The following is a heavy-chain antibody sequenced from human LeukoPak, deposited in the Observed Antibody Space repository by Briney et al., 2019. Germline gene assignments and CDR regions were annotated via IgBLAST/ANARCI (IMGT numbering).Heavy chain of an antibody. D-gene: IGHD2-2*01. CDR1: GGSISSSSYY. J-gene: IGHJ4*02. CDR3: ARVRSPYCSSTSCYSSVAYYFDY. CDR2: IYHSGST. Sequence: PSETLSLTCTVSGGSISSSSYYWGWIRQPPGKGLEWIGYIYHSGSTYYNPSLKSRVTISVDRSKNQFSLKLSSVTAADTAVYYCARVRSPYCSSTSCYSSVAYYFDYWGQGTLVTVSS. V-gene: IGHV4-39*07.